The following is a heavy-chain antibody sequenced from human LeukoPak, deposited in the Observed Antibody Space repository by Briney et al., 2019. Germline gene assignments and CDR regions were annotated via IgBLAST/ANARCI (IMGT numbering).Heavy chain of an antibody. CDR1: GFTFSDYY. D-gene: IGHD2-2*01. CDR2: ISSSSSYT. J-gene: IGHJ4*02. Sequence: GGSLRLSCAASGFTFSDYYMSWIRQAPGKGLEWISYISSSSSYTNYADSVKGRFTISRDNAKNSLYLQMNSLRAEDTAVYYCARDIAGVSSSTSLYYFDYWGQGTLVTVSS. CDR3: ARDIAGVSSSTSLYYFDY. V-gene: IGHV3-11*06.